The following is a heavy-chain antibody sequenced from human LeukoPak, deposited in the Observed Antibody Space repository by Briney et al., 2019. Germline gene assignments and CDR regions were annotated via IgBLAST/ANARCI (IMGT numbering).Heavy chain of an antibody. V-gene: IGHV4-59*08. Sequence: TPSETLSLTCTVSGGSISSYYWSWIRQPPGKGLEWIGYIYYSGSTNYNPSLKSRVTISVDTSKNQFSLKLSSVTAADTAVYYCARLGAMVDYWGQGTLVTVSS. CDR1: GGSISSYY. J-gene: IGHJ4*02. CDR2: IYYSGST. CDR3: ARLGAMVDY. D-gene: IGHD1-26*01.